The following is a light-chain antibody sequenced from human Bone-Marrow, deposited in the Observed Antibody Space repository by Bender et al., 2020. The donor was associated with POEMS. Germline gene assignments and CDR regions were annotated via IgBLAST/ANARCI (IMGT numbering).Light chain of an antibody. V-gene: IGLV2-18*02. CDR1: SSDVGDYNR. Sequence: QSALTQPPSVSGSPGQSVTISCTGTSSDVGDYNRVSWYQQPPGTAPKLIIYEVSNRPSGVPDRFSGFKSGNTASLTISGLQAEDEADYYCCSYASTWVFGGGTKLTVL. J-gene: IGLJ3*02. CDR3: CSYASTWV. CDR2: EVS.